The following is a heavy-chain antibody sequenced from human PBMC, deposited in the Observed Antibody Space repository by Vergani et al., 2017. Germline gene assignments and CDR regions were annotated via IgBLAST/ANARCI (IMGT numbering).Heavy chain of an antibody. J-gene: IGHJ4*02. V-gene: IGHV1-2*02. CDR1: GYTFTGYY. D-gene: IGHD6-19*01. CDR2: INPNSGGT. Sequence: QVQLVQSGAEVKKPGASVKVSCKASGYTFTGYYMHWVRQAPGQGLEWMGWINPNSGGTNYAQKFQGRVTMTRDTSISTAYMELSRLRSDDTAVYYCARGTSSGWYLWVVDYWGQGTLVTVSS. CDR3: ARGTSSGWYLWVVDY.